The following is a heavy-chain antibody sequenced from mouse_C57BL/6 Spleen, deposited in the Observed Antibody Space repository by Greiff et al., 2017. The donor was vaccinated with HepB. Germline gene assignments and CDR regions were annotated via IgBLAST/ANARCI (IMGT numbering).Heavy chain of an antibody. CDR2: ISSGGSYT. D-gene: IGHD1-1*01. Sequence: EVQRVESGGDLVKPGGSLKLSCAASGFTFSSYGMSWVRQTPDKRLEWVATISSGGSYTYYPDSVKGRFTISRDNAKNTLYLQMSSLKSEDTAMYYCARVITTVVAPYYAMDYWGQGTSVTVSS. J-gene: IGHJ4*01. V-gene: IGHV5-6*01. CDR3: ARVITTVVAPYYAMDY. CDR1: GFTFSSYG.